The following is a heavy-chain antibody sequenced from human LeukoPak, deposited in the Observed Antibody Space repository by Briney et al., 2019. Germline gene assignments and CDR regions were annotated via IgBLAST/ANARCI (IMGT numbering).Heavy chain of an antibody. V-gene: IGHV4-39*01. D-gene: IGHD3-22*01. CDR1: GGSISSSSYY. CDR2: IYYSGST. CDR3: ARIRWYYYDSGGTFDY. Sequence: SETLSLTCTVSGGSISSSSYYWGWIRQPPGKGLEWIGSIYYSGSTYYNPSLKSRVTISVDTSKNQFSLKLSSVTAADTAVYYCARIRWYYYDSGGTFDYWGQGTLVTVSS. J-gene: IGHJ4*02.